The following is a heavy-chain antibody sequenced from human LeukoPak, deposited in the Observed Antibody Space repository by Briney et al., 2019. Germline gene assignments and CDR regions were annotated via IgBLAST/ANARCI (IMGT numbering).Heavy chain of an antibody. CDR3: AKSLYGSGTNWFDP. J-gene: IGHJ5*02. CDR1: GFTFSSYA. Sequence: GGSLRLSCAAPGFTFSSYAMSWVRQAPGKGLEWVSAISGSGGSTYYADSVKGRFTISRDNSKNTLYLQMNSLRAEDTAVYYCAKSLYGSGTNWFDPWGRGTLVTVSS. CDR2: ISGSGGST. D-gene: IGHD3-10*01. V-gene: IGHV3-23*01.